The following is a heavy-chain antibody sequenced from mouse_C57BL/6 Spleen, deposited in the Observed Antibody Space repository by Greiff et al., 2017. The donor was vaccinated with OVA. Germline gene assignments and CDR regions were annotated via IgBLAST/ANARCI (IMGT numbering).Heavy chain of an antibody. J-gene: IGHJ4*01. Sequence: QVQLQQSGPGLVPPSQSLSITCTVSGFSLTSYGVNWVRQSPGKGLEWLGVIWSGGSTDYNAAFMSRLSITKDNSKSQVFFKMNSLQADDTAIYYCARNANWDDAMDYWGQGTSVTVSS. CDR3: ARNANWDDAMDY. CDR1: GFSLTSYG. V-gene: IGHV2-5*01. CDR2: IWSGGST. D-gene: IGHD4-1*01.